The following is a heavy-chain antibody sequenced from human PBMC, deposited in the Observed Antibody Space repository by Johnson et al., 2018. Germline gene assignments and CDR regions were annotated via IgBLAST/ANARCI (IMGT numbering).Heavy chain of an antibody. CDR1: GFTFRSYW. D-gene: IGHD1-26*01. J-gene: IGHJ3*02. V-gene: IGHV3-7*01. CDR2: IKEDGSEK. CDR3: TRTQSGSYWGDAFDI. Sequence: VQLQESGGGLVQXGGSLRLSCVASGFTFRSYWMNWVRQAPGKGLEWVANIKEDGSEKYYVDSVTGRFTISRDNAKNSLHLQMNSLRVEDTAVYYCTRTQSGSYWGDAFDIWGQGTMVTVSS.